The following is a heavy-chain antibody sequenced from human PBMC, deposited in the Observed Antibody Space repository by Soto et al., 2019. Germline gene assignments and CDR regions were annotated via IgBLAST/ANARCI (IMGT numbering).Heavy chain of an antibody. J-gene: IGHJ6*02. CDR2: IIPLLGTA. Sequence: SVKVSCKASGGTFSTYAISWVRQAPGQGLEWMGGIIPLLGTANYGQNFQGRVTITADESTSTAYMELSSLRSEDTAVYYCARVRRDDLAFYYYYGMDIWGQGTTVTVSS. CDR1: GGTFSTYA. CDR3: ARVRRDDLAFYYYYGMDI. D-gene: IGHD2-21*01. V-gene: IGHV1-69*13.